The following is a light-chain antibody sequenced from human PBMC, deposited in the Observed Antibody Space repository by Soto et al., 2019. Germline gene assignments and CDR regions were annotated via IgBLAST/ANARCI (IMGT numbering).Light chain of an antibody. CDR1: QSVSSNY. CDR3: QQYGSSPT. Sequence: EIVLTQSPGTLSLSPGERATLSCRASQSVSSNYLAWFQHKPGQAPRLLIFGASNRATGIPDWFSGSGSGTDFTLTISRLEPEDFAVYYCQQYGSSPTFGQGTKLEIK. CDR2: GAS. J-gene: IGKJ2*01. V-gene: IGKV3-20*01.